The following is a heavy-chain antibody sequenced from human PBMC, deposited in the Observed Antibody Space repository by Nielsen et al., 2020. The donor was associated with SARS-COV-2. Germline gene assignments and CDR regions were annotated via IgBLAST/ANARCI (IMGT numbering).Heavy chain of an antibody. J-gene: IGHJ6*02. CDR3: ARDNWGRMDV. CDR1: GFTVNNNY. V-gene: IGHV3-66*01. CDR2: IYSDGSA. D-gene: IGHD7-27*01. Sequence: GESLKISCAASGFTVNNNYMSWVRQAAGKGLEWVSVIYSDGSASYADSVKGRFTISRDNFKNMLFLQMNSLRAEDTAVYYCARDNWGRMDVWGQGTTVTVSS.